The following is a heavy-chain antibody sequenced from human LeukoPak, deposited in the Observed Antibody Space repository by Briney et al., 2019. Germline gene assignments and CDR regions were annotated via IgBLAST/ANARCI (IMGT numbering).Heavy chain of an antibody. V-gene: IGHV3-74*01. Sequence: GGSLRLSCAASGFTFSSYWMHWVRQAPGKGLVRVSRINSDGSSTSYADSVKGRFTISRDNAKNTLYLQMNSLRAEDTAVCYCARGAYGDYGFYAFDIWGQGTMVTVSS. D-gene: IGHD4-17*01. CDR2: INSDGSST. CDR1: GFTFSSYW. J-gene: IGHJ3*02. CDR3: ARGAYGDYGFYAFDI.